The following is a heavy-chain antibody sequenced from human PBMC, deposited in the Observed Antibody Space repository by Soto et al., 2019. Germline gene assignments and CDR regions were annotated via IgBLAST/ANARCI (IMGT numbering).Heavy chain of an antibody. CDR3: ARGGIVGVVAARDAFAI. V-gene: IGHV4-31*03. Sequence: QVQLQESGPGLVKPSQTLSLTCTVSGGSISSGGYYWSWIRQHPGKGLEWIGYIYYSGSTYYNPSLTRRVPIAVDASTNQFSLKLSSVTAADTAVYYCARGGIVGVVAARDAFAIWGQGTMVTVSS. D-gene: IGHD2-15*01. CDR1: GGSISSGGYY. J-gene: IGHJ3*02. CDR2: IYYSGST.